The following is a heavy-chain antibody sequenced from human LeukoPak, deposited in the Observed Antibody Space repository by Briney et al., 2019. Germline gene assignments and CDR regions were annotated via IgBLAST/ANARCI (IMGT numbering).Heavy chain of an antibody. CDR1: GFTFDDYT. V-gene: IGHV3-43*01. CDR3: AKDFGSGARYYYGMDV. CDR2: ISWDGGST. Sequence: PGGSLRLSCAASGFTFDDYTMHWVRQAPGKGLEWVSLISWDGGSTYYADSVKGRFTISRDNSKNSLYLQMNSLRTEDTALYYCAKDFGSGARYYYGMDVWGQGTTVTVSS. J-gene: IGHJ6*02. D-gene: IGHD1-26*01.